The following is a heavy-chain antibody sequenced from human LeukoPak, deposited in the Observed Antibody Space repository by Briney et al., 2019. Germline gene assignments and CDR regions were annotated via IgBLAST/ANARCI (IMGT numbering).Heavy chain of an antibody. Sequence: GGSLRLSCAASGFTFSSYAMSWVRQAPGKGLEWVSAISGSGGSTYYADSVKGRFTISRDNSKNTLYLQMNSLRAEDTAVYYCARVERWLQSYFDYWGQGTLVTVSS. J-gene: IGHJ4*02. D-gene: IGHD5-24*01. CDR3: ARVERWLQSYFDY. CDR2: ISGSGGST. CDR1: GFTFSSYA. V-gene: IGHV3-23*01.